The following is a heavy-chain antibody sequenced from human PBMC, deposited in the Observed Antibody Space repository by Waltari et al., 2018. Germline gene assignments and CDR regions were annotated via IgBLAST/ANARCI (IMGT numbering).Heavy chain of an antibody. CDR3: ARETPYYYDSNGFQH. J-gene: IGHJ1*01. CDR2: IYTSGST. D-gene: IGHD3-22*01. V-gene: IGHV4-61*02. CDR1: GGSISSGNYY. Sequence: QVQLQASGPGLVKPSQTLSLPCTVSGGSISSGNYYWSWIRQPAGKGLEWIGRIYTSGSTNYNPSPKSRVTISVDTSKNQFSLKLSSVTAADTAVYYCARETPYYYDSNGFQHWGQGTLVTVSS.